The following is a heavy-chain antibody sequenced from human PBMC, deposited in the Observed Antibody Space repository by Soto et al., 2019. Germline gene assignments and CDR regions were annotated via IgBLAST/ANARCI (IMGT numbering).Heavy chain of an antibody. J-gene: IGHJ5*01. CDR1: GFTFSSYA. V-gene: IGHV3-30-3*01. CDR3: ARCPGYSSSWSDF. CDR2: ISYDGSNK. D-gene: IGHD6-13*01. Sequence: QVQLVESGGGVVQPGRSLRLSCAASGFTFSSYAMPWVRKAPGKGLEWVAVISYDGSNKFYADSVNGRFTISRDNSKNTLYLEMNCRRADDTAMYDCARCPGYSSSWSDFLGQGTLVTVSS.